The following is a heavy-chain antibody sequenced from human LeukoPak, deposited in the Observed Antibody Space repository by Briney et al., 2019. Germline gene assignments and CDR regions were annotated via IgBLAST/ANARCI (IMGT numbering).Heavy chain of an antibody. CDR3: ARDNRIAVAGIGY. CDR1: GFTLSSYS. J-gene: IGHJ4*02. D-gene: IGHD6-19*01. CDR2: ISSSSSTI. V-gene: IGHV3-48*04. Sequence: PGRSLRLSCAASGFTLSSYSMNWVRQAPGKGLEWDSYISSSSSTIYYADSVKGRFTISRDNAKNSLYLQMNSLRAEDTAVYYCARDNRIAVAGIGYWGQGTLVTVSS.